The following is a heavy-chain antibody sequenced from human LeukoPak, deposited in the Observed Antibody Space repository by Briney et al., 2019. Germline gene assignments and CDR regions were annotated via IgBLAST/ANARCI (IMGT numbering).Heavy chain of an antibody. D-gene: IGHD3-10*01. CDR2: INHIGST. CDR1: GGSFSGYD. CDR3: ARGFGALWFGELLSPSYFDY. Sequence: PSETLSLTCAVDGGSFSGYDWSWIRQPPGKGLGGIGEINHIGSTNYKPSLKSRVTISVDTSKNQFSLKLRSVIAADTAVYYCARGFGALWFGELLSPSYFDYWGQGTLVTVSS. J-gene: IGHJ4*02. V-gene: IGHV4-34*01.